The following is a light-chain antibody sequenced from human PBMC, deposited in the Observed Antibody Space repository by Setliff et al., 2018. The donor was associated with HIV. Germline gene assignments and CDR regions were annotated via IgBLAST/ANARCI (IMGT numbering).Light chain of an antibody. J-gene: IGLJ1*01. CDR1: SNDVGGYNY. Sequence: QSALTQPASVSGSPGQSITISCTGTSNDVGGYNYVCWYQQHTGKAPKLMIYEVTNRPSGVSYRFSGSKSGNTASLTISGLQAEDEADYYCSSFGSSNTHVFGTGTKVTVL. V-gene: IGLV2-14*01. CDR2: EVT. CDR3: SSFGSSNTHV.